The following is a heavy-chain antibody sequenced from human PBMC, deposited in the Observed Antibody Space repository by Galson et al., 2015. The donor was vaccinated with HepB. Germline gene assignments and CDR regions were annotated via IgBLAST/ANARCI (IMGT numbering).Heavy chain of an antibody. Sequence: SLRLSCAASGLTFYRYNVNWVRQAPGKGLEWVASISSGSSYIYYADSVKGRFTISRDNTKNSVSLQMNSLRAEDTAVYYCARESHCGGYICYLDYWGQGTLVTVSS. D-gene: IGHD2-21*01. CDR1: GLTFYRYN. V-gene: IGHV3-21*01. CDR2: ISSGSSYI. CDR3: ARESHCGGYICYLDY. J-gene: IGHJ4*02.